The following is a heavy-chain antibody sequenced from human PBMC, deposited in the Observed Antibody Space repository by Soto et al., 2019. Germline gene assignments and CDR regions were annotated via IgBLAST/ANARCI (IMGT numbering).Heavy chain of an antibody. CDR3: VKDESINWYSGHFRX. V-gene: IGHV3-9*01. J-gene: IGHJ1*01. Sequence: GGSLRLSFAASGFTFDDYAMHWVRQVPGKGLEWVSGINWNSGSIVYVYSVKGRFAISRDNAKNSLHLQMNSLSAEDTAFYYCVKDESINWYSGHFRXWGQATLVPVSX. D-gene: IGHD6-13*01. CDR2: INWNSGSI. CDR1: GFTFDDYA.